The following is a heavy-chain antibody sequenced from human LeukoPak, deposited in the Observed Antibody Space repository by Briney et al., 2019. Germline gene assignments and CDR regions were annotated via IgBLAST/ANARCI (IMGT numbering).Heavy chain of an antibody. J-gene: IGHJ4*02. D-gene: IGHD3-16*01. V-gene: IGHV3-66*01. CDR1: GFTVSDDY. CDR2: IYSGGST. CDR3: ARDLGGFFAY. Sequence: PGGSLRLSCATSGFTVSDDYLSWVRQAPGKGLEWVSVIYSGGSTYYADSVKGRFTISRDNFKNTLFLQMNSLRAEDTAVYYCARDLGGFFAYWGQGTLVTVSS.